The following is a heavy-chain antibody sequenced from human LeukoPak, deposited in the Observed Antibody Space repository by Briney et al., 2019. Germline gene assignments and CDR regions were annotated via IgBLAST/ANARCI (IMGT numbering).Heavy chain of an antibody. V-gene: IGHV3-30-3*01. J-gene: IGHJ4*02. CDR2: ISYDGSNK. CDR3: AKDLTHGAIVGATDDY. D-gene: IGHD1-26*01. CDR1: GFTFSSYA. Sequence: GGSLRLSCAASGFTFSSYAMHWVRQAPGKGLEWVAVISYDGSNKYYADSVKGRFTISRDNSKNTLYLQMNSLRAEDTAVYYCAKDLTHGAIVGATDDYWGQGTLVTVSS.